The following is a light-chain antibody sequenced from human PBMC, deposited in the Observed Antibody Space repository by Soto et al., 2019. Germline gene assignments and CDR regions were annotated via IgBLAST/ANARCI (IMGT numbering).Light chain of an antibody. V-gene: IGKV1-12*01. J-gene: IGKJ5*01. CDR3: QQSNNHPIS. CDR2: DVS. Sequence: DNQLTQSPTSIFASVGDRVTITCRASQAVNSWLAWFQQKPGMAPKLLSYDVSSLQSGVPSRVRGSGSGTEFTLTISSLKPEDFETYYCQQSNNHPISFGQGTRLEIK. CDR1: QAVNSW.